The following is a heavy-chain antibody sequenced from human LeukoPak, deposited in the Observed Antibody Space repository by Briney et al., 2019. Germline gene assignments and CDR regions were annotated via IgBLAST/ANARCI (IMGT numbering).Heavy chain of an antibody. J-gene: IGHJ4*02. CDR3: ARGQQQLKLDY. CDR2: INHSGST. CDR1: GGSFSGYY. D-gene: IGHD6-13*01. Sequence: SETLSLTCAVYGGSFSGYYWSWIRQPPGKGLEWIGEINHSGSTNYNPSLKSRVTISVDTSKYQFSLKLSSATAADTAVYYCARGQQQLKLDYWGQGTLVTVSS. V-gene: IGHV4-34*01.